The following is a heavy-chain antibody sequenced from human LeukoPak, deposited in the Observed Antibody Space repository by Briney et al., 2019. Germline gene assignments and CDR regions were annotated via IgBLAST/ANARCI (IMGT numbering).Heavy chain of an antibody. J-gene: IGHJ3*02. D-gene: IGHD3-10*01. Sequence: SETLSLTCTVSGGSIPNYYWSWIRQPPGKGLEWIGHIYYSGTSNSNPSLNSRVTISVDTSKNQFSLKLISVTAVDTAVYYCARTFRRLQPMRGVGAFDIWGQGIMVIVSS. V-gene: IGHV4-59*01. CDR2: IYYSGTS. CDR3: ARTFRRLQPMRGVGAFDI. CDR1: GGSIPNYY.